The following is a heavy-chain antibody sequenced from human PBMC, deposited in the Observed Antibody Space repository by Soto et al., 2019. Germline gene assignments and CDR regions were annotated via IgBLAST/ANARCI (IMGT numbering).Heavy chain of an antibody. CDR1: GFMFEDYA. Sequence: GGSLRLSCAVSGFMFEDYAMHWARQAPGKGLEWVSGITWNSRVLAYADSVKGRFTISRDNARNSLYLQMDSLRDEDTALYDCAKGRYDFWSPYYFDSWGQGTLVTVSS. J-gene: IGHJ4*02. CDR3: AKGRYDFWSPYYFDS. CDR2: ITWNSRVL. D-gene: IGHD3-3*01. V-gene: IGHV3-9*01.